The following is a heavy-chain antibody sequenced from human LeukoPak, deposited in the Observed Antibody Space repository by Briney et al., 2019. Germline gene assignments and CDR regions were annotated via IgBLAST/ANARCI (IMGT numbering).Heavy chain of an antibody. CDR2: ISAYNGNT. D-gene: IGHD3-10*01. V-gene: IGHV1-18*01. J-gene: IGHJ4*02. CDR3: ATSITMVRGVINSYYYFDY. Sequence: ASVTVSCKASGYTFTSYGISWVRQAPGQGLEWMGWISAYNGNTNYAQKLQGRVTMTTDTSTSTAYMELRSLRSDDTAVYYCATSITMVRGVINSYYYFDYWGQGTLVTVSS. CDR1: GYTFTSYG.